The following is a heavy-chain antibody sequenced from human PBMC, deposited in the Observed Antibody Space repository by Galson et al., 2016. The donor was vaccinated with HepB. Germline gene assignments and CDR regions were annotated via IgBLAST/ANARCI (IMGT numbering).Heavy chain of an antibody. D-gene: IGHD1-1*01. Sequence: CAISGDSVSSNSAVWNWIRQSPSRGLEWLGRTYYGSNWLSDYAASVISRITVNADTPKNQFSLHLNSVTPDDTAVYYCARAGRRQVGTGDWFDSWGQGIPVTVSS. CDR1: GDSVSSNSAV. J-gene: IGHJ5*01. V-gene: IGHV6-1*01. CDR3: ARAGRRQVGTGDWFDS. CDR2: TYYGSNWLS.